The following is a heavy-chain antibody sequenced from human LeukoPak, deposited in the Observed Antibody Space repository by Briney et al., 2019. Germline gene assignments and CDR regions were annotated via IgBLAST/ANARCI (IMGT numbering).Heavy chain of an antibody. V-gene: IGHV4-39*01. J-gene: IGHJ4*02. D-gene: IGHD3-22*01. CDR1: GGSISSSSYY. CDR3: ASGLSFGVVVINPFDY. Sequence: NPSETLSLTCTVSGGSISSSSYYWGWIRQPPGKGLEWIGSIYYSGSTYYNPSLKSRVTISVDTSKNQFSLKLSSVTAADTAVYYCASGLSFGVVVINPFDYWGQGTLVTVSS. CDR2: IYYSGST.